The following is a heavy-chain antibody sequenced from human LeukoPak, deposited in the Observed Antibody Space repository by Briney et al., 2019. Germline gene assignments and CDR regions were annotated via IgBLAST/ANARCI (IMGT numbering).Heavy chain of an antibody. V-gene: IGHV4-30-4*01. D-gene: IGHD3-22*01. CDR2: MYYSGST. J-gene: IGHJ5*02. Sequence: SETLSLTCTVSGVSISSGDYYWSWIRQPPGKGLEWIGYMYYSGSTYYNPSLKSRVTISADTSKNQFSLKLSSVTAADTAVYYCDRPYYYDSRIDPWGQGTLVTVSS. CDR1: GVSISSGDYY. CDR3: DRPYYYDSRIDP.